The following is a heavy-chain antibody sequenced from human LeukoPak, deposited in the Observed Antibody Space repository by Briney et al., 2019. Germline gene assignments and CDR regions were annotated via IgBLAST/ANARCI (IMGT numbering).Heavy chain of an antibody. CDR1: GFAVGSNY. Sequence: GGSLRLSCVASGFAVGSNYMSWVRQAPGKGLEWVSLIYSGGAIRYADSVKGRFTISRDSSKNTLFLQVNDLTVEDTARYYCARRPGNWGQGILVTVSS. CDR3: ARRPGN. J-gene: IGHJ4*02. D-gene: IGHD1-14*01. CDR2: IYSGGAI. V-gene: IGHV3-53*01.